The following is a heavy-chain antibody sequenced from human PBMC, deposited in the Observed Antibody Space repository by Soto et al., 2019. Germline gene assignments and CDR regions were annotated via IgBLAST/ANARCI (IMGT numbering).Heavy chain of an antibody. CDR2: IIPILGIA. CDR3: ASGLKLRYFDWSLDY. D-gene: IGHD3-9*01. Sequence: SVKVSCKASGGTFSSYTISWVRQAPGQGLEWMGRIIPILGIANYAQKFQGRVTITADKSTSTAYMELSSLRSGDTAVYYCASGLKLRYFDWSLDYWGQGTLVTVSS. J-gene: IGHJ4*02. CDR1: GGTFSSYT. V-gene: IGHV1-69*02.